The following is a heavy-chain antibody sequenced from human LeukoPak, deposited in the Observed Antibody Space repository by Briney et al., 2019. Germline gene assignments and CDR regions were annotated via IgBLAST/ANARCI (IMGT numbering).Heavy chain of an antibody. CDR1: GFTFSSYA. V-gene: IGHV3-23*01. Sequence: PGGSLRLSCAASGFTFSSYAMSWVRQAPGKGLEWVSAISGSGGSTYYADSVKGRFIISRDNSKNTLYLQMNSLRAEDTAVYYCAKDSSSYPRPFDYWGQGTLVTVSS. J-gene: IGHJ4*02. CDR2: ISGSGGST. CDR3: AKDSSSYPRPFDY. D-gene: IGHD6-6*01.